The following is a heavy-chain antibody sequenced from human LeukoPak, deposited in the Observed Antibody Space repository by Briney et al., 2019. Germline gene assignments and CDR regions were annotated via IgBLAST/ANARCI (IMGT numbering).Heavy chain of an antibody. CDR1: RXSISSGGYY. CDR3: AREARVDRAFDI. CDR2: IYYSGNT. J-gene: IGHJ3*02. D-gene: IGHD3-9*01. V-gene: IGHV4-31*03. Sequence: SQTLSLTCTVSRXSISSGGYYWSWIRQHPGKGLEWIGYIYYSGNTYYNPSLKSRVTISVDTSKNQFSLKLSSVTAADTAVYFCAREARVDRAFDIWGQGTMVTVSA.